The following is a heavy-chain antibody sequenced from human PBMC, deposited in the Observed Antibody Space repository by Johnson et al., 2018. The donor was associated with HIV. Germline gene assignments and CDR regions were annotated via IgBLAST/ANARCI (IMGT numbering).Heavy chain of an antibody. CDR3: AKDDNLGVWYSDAFDV. CDR2: TAHDDSIT. V-gene: IGHV3-30*18. J-gene: IGHJ3*01. D-gene: IGHD6-19*01. Sequence: QMQLVESGGGVVQPGRSLRLSCAASRITLSSYGMHWVRQAPGKGLEWVAFTAHDDSITHYADSVKGRFTMSRDNSKSTLNLQMNSLRAEDTAIYYCAKDDNLGVWYSDAFDVWGQGTVVTVSS. CDR1: RITLSSYG.